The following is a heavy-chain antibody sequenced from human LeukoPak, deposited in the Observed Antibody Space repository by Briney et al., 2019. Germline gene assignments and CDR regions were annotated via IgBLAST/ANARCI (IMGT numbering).Heavy chain of an antibody. D-gene: IGHD1-7*01. J-gene: IGHJ6*02. CDR3: ATGKLELSLRYYYYGMDV. CDR1: GYTLSELS. V-gene: IGHV1-24*01. Sequence: ASVKIYCKVSGYTLSELSMHWMRQAPGKGLEWMGGFDPEDGETIYAQKFQGRVTMTEDTSTDTAYMELSSLRSEDTAVYYCATGKLELSLRYYYYGMDVWGQGTTVTVSS. CDR2: FDPEDGET.